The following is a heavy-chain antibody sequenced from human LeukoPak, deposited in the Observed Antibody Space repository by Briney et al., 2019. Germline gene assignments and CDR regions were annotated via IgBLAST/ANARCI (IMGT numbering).Heavy chain of an antibody. D-gene: IGHD2-2*01. CDR1: GFTFSSHW. J-gene: IGHJ5*02. CDR2: MDTDGGNI. V-gene: IGHV3-74*01. Sequence: GGSLRLSCAASGFTFSSHWMHWVRQAPGKGLVWVSRMDTDGGNINYADSVKGRFTISRDNAKNTLYLQMNSLRAEDTAVYYCAKSLSDIVVVPAAMVWFDPWGQGTLVTVSS. CDR3: AKSLSDIVVVPAAMVWFDP.